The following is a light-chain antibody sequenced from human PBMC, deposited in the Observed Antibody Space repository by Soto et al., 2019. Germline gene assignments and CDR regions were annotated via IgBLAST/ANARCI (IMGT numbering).Light chain of an antibody. CDR2: GAS. Sequence: EIVMTQSPATLSVSPGERATLSCRASQSVSSNLAWYQQKPGQAPRLLIYGASTRATGIPARFSGSGSGTKFPLHISSLQHEDFAVFYCQQYNNLPPLTFGGGTKVEIK. J-gene: IGKJ4*01. V-gene: IGKV3-15*01. CDR1: QSVSSN. CDR3: QQYNNLPPLT.